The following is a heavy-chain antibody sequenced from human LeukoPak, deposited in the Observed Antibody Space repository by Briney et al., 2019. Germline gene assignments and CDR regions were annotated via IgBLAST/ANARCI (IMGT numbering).Heavy chain of an antibody. CDR1: GFTFSNYA. CDR3: AKSTSFYLDS. Sequence: GGSLRLSCAASGFTFSNYAMTWVRQAPGKGLECVSVISGSGDATNYADSVKGRFTISRDNSKSTLYVQMNSLRAEDTAVYYCAKSTSFYLDSWGQGTLVTVSS. CDR2: ISGSGDAT. V-gene: IGHV3-23*01. J-gene: IGHJ4*02.